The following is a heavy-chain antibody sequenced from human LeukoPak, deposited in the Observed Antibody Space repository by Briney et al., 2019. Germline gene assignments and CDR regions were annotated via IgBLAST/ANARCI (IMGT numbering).Heavy chain of an antibody. CDR1: GFTFSNYN. CDR2: ISSSSNII. D-gene: IGHD3-10*01. V-gene: IGHV3-48*01. J-gene: IGHJ4*02. Sequence: GGSLRLSCAASGFTFSNYNMNWVRQPPGKGLQWVSYISSSSNIIYYADSVKGRLTISRDNAKNSLFLQMNSLRAEDTAVYYCARDFAREFTIDYWGQGTLVAVSS. CDR3: ARDFAREFTIDY.